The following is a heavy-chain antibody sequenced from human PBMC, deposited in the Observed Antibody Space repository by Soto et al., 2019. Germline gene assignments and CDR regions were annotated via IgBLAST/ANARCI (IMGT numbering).Heavy chain of an antibody. CDR2: LYYSGST. Sequence: SETLSLTCTVSGGSISSYYWSWIRQPPGKGLEWIGYLYYSGSTNYNPSLKSRVTISVDTSKKQFSLKLSSVTAEDTAVYYCASDILLVPAASELDYRGQGTLVTLSS. CDR3: ASDILLVPAASELDY. J-gene: IGHJ4*02. D-gene: IGHD2-2*01. V-gene: IGHV4-59*01. CDR1: GGSISSYY.